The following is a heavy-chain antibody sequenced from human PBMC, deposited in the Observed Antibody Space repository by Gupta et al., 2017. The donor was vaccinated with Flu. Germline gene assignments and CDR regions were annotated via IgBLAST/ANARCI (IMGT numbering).Heavy chain of an antibody. Sequence: EVQLVESGGGLVQPGGSLRLSCAASGFMFSSHWMHWVRQAPGKGLVWVSRINFDGSNTIYADSVKGRFTISRDNAKNTLYLQMNSLRAAXTXVYYCAXDRLDYGGYADWSWGQGALVTVSS. D-gene: IGHD4-17*01. V-gene: IGHV3-74*01. CDR2: INFDGSNT. J-gene: IGHJ1*01. CDR3: AXDRLDYGGYADWS. CDR1: GFMFSSHW.